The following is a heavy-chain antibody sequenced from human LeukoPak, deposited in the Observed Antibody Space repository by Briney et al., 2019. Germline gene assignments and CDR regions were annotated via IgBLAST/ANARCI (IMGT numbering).Heavy chain of an antibody. V-gene: IGHV1-2*02. CDR1: GYTFTGYY. J-gene: IGHJ4*02. D-gene: IGHD6-19*01. CDR3: ARARLPRSGWYFYYFDY. Sequence: ASVKVSCKASGYTFTGYYMHWVRQAPGQGLEWMGWINPNSGGTNYAQKFQGRVTMTRDTSISTAYMELSRLRSDDTAVYYCARARLPRSGWYFYYFDYWGQGTLVTVSS. CDR2: INPNSGGT.